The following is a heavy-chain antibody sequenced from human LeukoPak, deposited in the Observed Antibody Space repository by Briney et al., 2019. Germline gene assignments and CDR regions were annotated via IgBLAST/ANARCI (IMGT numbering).Heavy chain of an antibody. Sequence: GASVKDSCKASGYILSSYYIHWVRQAPGQGLEWMGIINPSGGTTSYAQKFQGRVTMTRDTSTSTVYMELSSLRSDDTAVYYCARFAVHRRLAVAGQFGLDYWGQGTLVTVSS. D-gene: IGHD6-19*01. CDR3: ARFAVHRRLAVAGQFGLDY. J-gene: IGHJ4*02. CDR1: GYILSSYY. CDR2: INPSGGTT. V-gene: IGHV1-46*01.